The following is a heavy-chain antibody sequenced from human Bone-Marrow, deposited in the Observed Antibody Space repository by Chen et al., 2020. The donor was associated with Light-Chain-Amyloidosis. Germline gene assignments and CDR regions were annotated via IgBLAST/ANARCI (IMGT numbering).Heavy chain of an antibody. D-gene: IGHD3-22*01. CDR3: SYFYYTTAFSLT. J-gene: IGHJ4*02. V-gene: IGHV1-69-2*01. CDR1: GFHLRNYY. CDR2: VDAGDGEM. Sequence: EGHLVQSGAEVTKPGTTVKISCQVSGFHLRNYYMHWVRQAPGKGLEWMGLVDAGDGEMTYAEKFQDRLTIVADTSRDTAYMELSGLRSEDTAIYYCSYFYYTTAFSLTWGQGTLVTVSS.